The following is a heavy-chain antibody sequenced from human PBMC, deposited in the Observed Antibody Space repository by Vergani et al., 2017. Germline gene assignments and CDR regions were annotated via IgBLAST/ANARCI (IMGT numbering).Heavy chain of an antibody. J-gene: IGHJ4*02. CDR1: GCTFSTYA. D-gene: IGHD2-2*01. CDR3: AKKHCSGTSCPFDS. Sequence: EVQLLDSGGGLVQPGGSLRLSCAASGCTFSTYATSWVRQAPGKGLEWVSAISGHGDNIFYADSVKGRFTISRDNSKNTLFLQMNSLRVEDTAIYYCAKKHCSGTSCPFDSWGQGTLVTVSS. CDR2: ISGHGDNI. V-gene: IGHV3-23*01.